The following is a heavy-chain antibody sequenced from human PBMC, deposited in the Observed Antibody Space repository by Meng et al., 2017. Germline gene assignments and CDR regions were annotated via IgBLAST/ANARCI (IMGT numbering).Heavy chain of an antibody. CDR3: ARELTGDPMHHYYYGMDV. J-gene: IGHJ6*02. CDR1: GGTFSSYT. D-gene: IGHD7-27*01. V-gene: IGHV1-69*04. CDR2: IIPILGIA. Sequence: SVKVSCKASGGTFSSYTISWVRQAPGQGLEWMGRIIPILGIANYAQKLQGRVTITADKSTSTAYMELSSLRSEDTAVYYCARELTGDPMHHYYYGMDVWGQGTTVTVSS.